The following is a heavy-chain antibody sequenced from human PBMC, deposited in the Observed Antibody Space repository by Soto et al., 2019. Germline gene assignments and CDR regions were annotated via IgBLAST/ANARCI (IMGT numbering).Heavy chain of an antibody. Sequence: EVQVVESGGGLVQPGGSLKLSCAASGLTFSGSAMHWVRQASGKGLEWVGRIRSKANSYATAYAASVKGRFTISRDDSKNTAYLQMNSLKTEDTAVYYCTSPSYCSGGSCYYGDWGQGTLVTVSS. CDR2: IRSKANSYAT. D-gene: IGHD2-15*01. J-gene: IGHJ4*02. CDR1: GLTFSGSA. CDR3: TSPSYCSGGSCYYGD. V-gene: IGHV3-73*01.